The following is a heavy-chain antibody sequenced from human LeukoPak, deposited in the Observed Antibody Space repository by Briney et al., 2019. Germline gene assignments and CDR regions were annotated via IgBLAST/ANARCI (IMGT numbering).Heavy chain of an antibody. V-gene: IGHV1-3*01. CDR1: GYTFTSYA. D-gene: IGHD3-9*01. J-gene: IGHJ4*02. CDR2: INAGNGNT. Sequence: EASVKVSCKASGYTFTSYAMHWARQAPGQRLEWMGWINAGNGNTKYSQKFQGRVTITRDTSASTAYMELSSLRSEDTAVYYCARGFDWLLTDYWGQGTLVTVSS. CDR3: ARGFDWLLTDY.